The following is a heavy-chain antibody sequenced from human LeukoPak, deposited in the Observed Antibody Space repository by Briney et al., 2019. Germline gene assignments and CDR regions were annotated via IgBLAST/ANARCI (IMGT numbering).Heavy chain of an antibody. J-gene: IGHJ4*02. CDR1: GFTFSSYA. V-gene: IGHV3-23*01. Sequence: GGSLRLSCAASGFTFSSYAMSWVRQAPGKGLEWVSAISGSGGSTYYADSVKGRFTISRDNSKNTLYLQMNSLTAEDTAVYYCAKDMYYYGSGSINYWGQGTLVTVSS. CDR3: AKDMYYYGSGSINY. CDR2: ISGSGGST. D-gene: IGHD3-10*01.